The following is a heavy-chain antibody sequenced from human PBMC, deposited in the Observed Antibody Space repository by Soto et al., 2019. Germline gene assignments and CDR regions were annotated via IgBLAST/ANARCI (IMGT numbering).Heavy chain of an antibody. Sequence: GLLRLSWRVAGGKWVGFWGPWVRQTPGKGLEWVANINQDGSEKYYVDSVKGRLTISRDTAQNSLYLQMNSLRVEDTAVYYCARVIHGYSSGYYLAYFDYWGKGILVTGSS. J-gene: IGHJ4*02. V-gene: IGHV3-7*04. D-gene: IGHD3-22*01. CDR2: INQDGSEK. CDR3: ARVIHGYSSGYYLAYFDY. CDR1: GGKWVGFW.